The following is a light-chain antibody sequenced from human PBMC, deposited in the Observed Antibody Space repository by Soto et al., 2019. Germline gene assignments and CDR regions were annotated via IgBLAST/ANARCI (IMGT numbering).Light chain of an antibody. V-gene: IGKV1-39*01. J-gene: IGKJ1*01. CDR2: AAS. Sequence: DIPLNQYLFSVSANAEARATITCRVSQGIRKYVAGYQQKPGKAPKLLIYAASSLQSGVPSRFSGSGSGTDFTLTISSLQPQDCATHYGQQSYSTLTWTF. CDR3: QQSYSTLTWT. CDR1: QGIRKY.